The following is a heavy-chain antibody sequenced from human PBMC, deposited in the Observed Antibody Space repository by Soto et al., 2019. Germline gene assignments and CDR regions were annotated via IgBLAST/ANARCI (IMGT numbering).Heavy chain of an antibody. CDR2: ISSSSSYI. CDR3: ARSCRYRYVFDAFHI. J-gene: IGHJ3*02. V-gene: IGHV3-21*01. Sequence: GGSLRLSCAASGFTFSSYSMNWVRQAPGKGLEWVSSISSSSSYIYYADSVKGRFTISRDNAKNSLYLQMNSLRAEDTAVYYCARSCRYRYVFDAFHIWGQGKMVTV. CDR1: GFTFSSYS. D-gene: IGHD5-18*01.